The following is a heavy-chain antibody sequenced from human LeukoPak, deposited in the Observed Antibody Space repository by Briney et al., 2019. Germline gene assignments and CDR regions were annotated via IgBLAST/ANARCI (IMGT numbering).Heavy chain of an antibody. CDR2: INHRGST. Sequence: SETLSLTCAVYGGSFSGYYWSWIRQPPGKGLEWIGEINHRGSTNYNPSLKSRVTISVDTSKNQFSLKLSSVTAADTAVYYSARDAIGSGSTDYWGQGTLVTVSS. V-gene: IGHV4-34*01. CDR1: GGSFSGYY. CDR3: ARDAIGSGSTDY. J-gene: IGHJ4*02. D-gene: IGHD3-10*01.